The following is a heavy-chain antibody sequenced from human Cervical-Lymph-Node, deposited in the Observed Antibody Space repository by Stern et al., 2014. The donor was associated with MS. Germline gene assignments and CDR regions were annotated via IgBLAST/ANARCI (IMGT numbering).Heavy chain of an antibody. CDR3: ARASTRGFDY. V-gene: IGHV1-69*01. D-gene: IGHD2/OR15-2a*01. CDR2: IIPTFSRA. Sequence: VQLVESGAEVKKPGSSVKVSCKASGGTFSSYAVNWVRQAPGQGLEWMGGIIPTFSRANYAPKFQGRVTITADESTNTAYMELSSLRSEDTAVYFCARASTRGFDYWGQGTLVTVSS. J-gene: IGHJ4*02. CDR1: GGTFSSYA.